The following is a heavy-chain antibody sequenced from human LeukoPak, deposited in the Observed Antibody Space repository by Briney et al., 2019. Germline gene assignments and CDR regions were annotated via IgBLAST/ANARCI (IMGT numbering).Heavy chain of an antibody. J-gene: IGHJ2*01. D-gene: IGHD3-22*01. CDR2: INSNSRYK. CDR1: GFTFSSYS. Sequence: GGSLRLSCAASGFTFSSYSMNWVRQAPGKGLEWVSSINSNSRYKYYADSVKGRFTISRDNAKNSLYLQMNSLRAEDTAVYYCARSRQHQYDSSGHYEIFNWYFDLWGRGTLVTVSS. CDR3: ARSRQHQYDSSGHYEIFNWYFDL. V-gene: IGHV3-21*01.